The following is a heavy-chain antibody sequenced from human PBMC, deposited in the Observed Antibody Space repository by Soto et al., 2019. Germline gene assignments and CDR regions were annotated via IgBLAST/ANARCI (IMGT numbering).Heavy chain of an antibody. CDR2: IIPILGIA. J-gene: IGHJ4*02. Sequence: SVKVSCKASGGTFSSYTISWVQQAPGQGLEWMGRIIPILGIANYAQKFQGRVTITADKSTSTAYMELSSLRSEDTAVYYCARGTAMVTTYFDYWGQGTLVTVSS. CDR1: GGTFSSYT. V-gene: IGHV1-69*02. CDR3: ARGTAMVTTYFDY. D-gene: IGHD5-18*01.